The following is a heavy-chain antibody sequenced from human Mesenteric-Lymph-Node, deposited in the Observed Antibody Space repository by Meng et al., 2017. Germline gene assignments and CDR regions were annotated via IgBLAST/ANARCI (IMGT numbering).Heavy chain of an antibody. CDR1: GGSFSGYY. CDR3: ARVNYVWGSYREDY. CDR2: INSSGRT. J-gene: IGHJ4*02. Sequence: QVRLQQWGRGLLRPPETLSLTCAVYGGSFSGYYWSWIRQSPRKGLEWIGEINSSGRTNYNPSLESRVTISVDTSQNQFSLTLTSVTAADTAVYYCARVNYVWGSYREDYWGQGTLVTVSS. V-gene: IGHV4-34*01. D-gene: IGHD3-16*02.